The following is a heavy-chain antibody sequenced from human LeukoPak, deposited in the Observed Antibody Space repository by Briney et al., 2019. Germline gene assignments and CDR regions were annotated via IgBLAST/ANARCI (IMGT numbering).Heavy chain of an antibody. J-gene: IGHJ4*02. Sequence: SETLSLTCTVSGGSFSFYFWHWIRQPPGEGLDWIGEIDNRGSTQYKPSLWSRGIISIDTSGNHFSLKLTSVTAADTAVYFCARDSDSGFQWGQGMLVTVSS. CDR2: IDNRGST. CDR1: GGSFSFYF. D-gene: IGHD3-16*01. V-gene: IGHV4-34*01. CDR3: ARDSDSGFQ.